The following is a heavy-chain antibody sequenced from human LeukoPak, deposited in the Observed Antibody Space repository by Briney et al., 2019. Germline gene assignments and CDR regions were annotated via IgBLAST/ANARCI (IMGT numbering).Heavy chain of an antibody. V-gene: IGHV4-59*01. J-gene: IGHJ4*02. CDR3: ARAPYSSGWYYFDY. CDR2: IYYSGST. Sequence: SETLSLTCTVSGGSISNYYWSWIRQPPGKGLEWIGYIYYSGSTNYNPSLKSRVTISVDTSKNQFSLKLSSVTAADTAVYYCARAPYSSGWYYFDYWGQGTLVTVSS. CDR1: GGSISNYY. D-gene: IGHD6-19*01.